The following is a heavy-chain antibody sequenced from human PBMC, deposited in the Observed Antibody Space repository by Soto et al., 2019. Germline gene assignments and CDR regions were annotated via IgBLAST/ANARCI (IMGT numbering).Heavy chain of an antibody. V-gene: IGHV4-59*01. CDR2: IYYSGST. Sequence: PSETLSLTCTVSGGSISSYYWSWIRQPPGKGLEWIGYIYYSGSTNYNPSLKSRVTISVDTSKSQFSLKLSSVTAADTAVYYCASLSYDSSGYYTRWGQGTLVTVSS. J-gene: IGHJ4*02. CDR3: ASLSYDSSGYYTR. D-gene: IGHD3-22*01. CDR1: GGSISSYY.